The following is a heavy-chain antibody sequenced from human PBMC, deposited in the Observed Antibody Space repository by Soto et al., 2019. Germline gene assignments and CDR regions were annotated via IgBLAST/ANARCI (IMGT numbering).Heavy chain of an antibody. CDR1: GFTFSSYA. V-gene: IGHV3-23*01. Sequence: PGVSLRLSCAASGFTFSSYAMSWVRQAPGKGLEWVSAISGSGGSTYYADSVKGRFTISRDNSKNTLYLQMNSLRAEDTAVYYCAKDGNPIPYLTGYYRLGWFDPWGQGTLVTVSS. CDR2: ISGSGGST. D-gene: IGHD3-9*01. J-gene: IGHJ5*02. CDR3: AKDGNPIPYLTGYYRLGWFDP.